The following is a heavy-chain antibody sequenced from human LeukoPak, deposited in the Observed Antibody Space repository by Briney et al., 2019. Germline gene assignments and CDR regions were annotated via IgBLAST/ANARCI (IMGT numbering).Heavy chain of an antibody. J-gene: IGHJ4*02. CDR1: GYTFTSYG. D-gene: IGHD3-16*01. V-gene: IGHV1-18*01. Sequence: GASVKVSCKASGYTFTSYGISWVRQAPGQGLEWMGWISAYNGNTNYAQKLQGRVTMTTDTSTSTAYMELSSLRSEDTAVYYCARERGRLASYYFDYWGQGTLVTVSS. CDR2: ISAYNGNT. CDR3: ARERGRLASYYFDY.